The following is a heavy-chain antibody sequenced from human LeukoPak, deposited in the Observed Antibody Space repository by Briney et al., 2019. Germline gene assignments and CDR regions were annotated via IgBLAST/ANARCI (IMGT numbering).Heavy chain of an antibody. J-gene: IGHJ4*02. CDR2: ISSDGSNK. CDR1: GFTFSSYA. V-gene: IGHV3-30-3*01. D-gene: IGHD2/OR15-2a*01. Sequence: PGRSLRLSCAASGFTFSSYAIHWVRQAPGKGLEWVAVISSDGSNKYYADSVKGRLTISGDNSKNTLYLQMNSLRAEDTAVYYCARDEYLWIVIQLGLFDYWGQGTLVTVSS. CDR3: ARDEYLWIVIQLGLFDY.